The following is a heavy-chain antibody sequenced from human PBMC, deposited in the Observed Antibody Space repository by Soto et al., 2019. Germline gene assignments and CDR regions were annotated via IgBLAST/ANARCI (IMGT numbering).Heavy chain of an antibody. J-gene: IGHJ4*02. CDR1: GFTFSNYW. CDR3: VRGTNDWDGIDY. Sequence: EVQLVESGGGLVQPGGSLRLSCAASGFTFSNYWMHWVRLPPGKGLLWVSRINIGGSATNYAGSVEGRFTVSRDDAKNTLYLQMNSLRDDDTAVYYCVRGTNDWDGIDYWGQGAPVTVSS. CDR2: INIGGSAT. V-gene: IGHV3-74*01. D-gene: IGHD1-1*01.